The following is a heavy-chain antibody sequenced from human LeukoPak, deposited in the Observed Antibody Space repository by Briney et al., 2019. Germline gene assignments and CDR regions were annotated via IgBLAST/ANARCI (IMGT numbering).Heavy chain of an antibody. CDR3: ARERFRVAFDI. V-gene: IGHV1-18*04. Sequence: ASVKVSCKASGYTLTSYGMSWVRQAPGQGREWMGWISGYNGDTNYEKNLRGRVTTTIDTSTSTAYMELRSLTSADTAVYSCARERFRVAFDIWGQGTMVSVSS. CDR2: ISGYNGDT. J-gene: IGHJ3*02. D-gene: IGHD3-3*01. CDR1: GYTLTSYG.